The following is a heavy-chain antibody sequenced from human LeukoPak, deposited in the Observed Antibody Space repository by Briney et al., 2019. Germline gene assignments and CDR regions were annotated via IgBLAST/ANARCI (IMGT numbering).Heavy chain of an antibody. D-gene: IGHD6-13*01. CDR3: AKDTVGNPSSSFDY. V-gene: IGHV3-30*02. CDR1: GFTFSSYG. CDR2: IRYDGSNK. Sequence: GGSLRLSCAASGFTFSSYGMHWVRQAPGKGLEWVAFIRYDGSNKYYADSVKGRFTISRDNSKNTLYLQMNSLRAEDTAVYYCAKDTVGNPSSSFDYWGQGTLVTVSS. J-gene: IGHJ4*02.